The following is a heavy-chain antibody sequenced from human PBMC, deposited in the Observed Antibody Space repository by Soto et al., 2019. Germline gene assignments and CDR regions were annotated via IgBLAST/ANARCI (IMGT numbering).Heavy chain of an antibody. Sequence: HPGGSLRLSCAASGFTFSSYAMHWVRQAPGKGLEWVAVISYDGSNKYYADSVKGRFTISRDNSKNTLYLQMNSLRAEDTAVYYCARDIVVVPAAIREYYYYYYGMDVWGQGTTVTVSS. J-gene: IGHJ6*02. CDR2: ISYDGSNK. CDR1: GFTFSSYA. D-gene: IGHD2-2*02. CDR3: ARDIVVVPAAIREYYYYYYGMDV. V-gene: IGHV3-30-3*01.